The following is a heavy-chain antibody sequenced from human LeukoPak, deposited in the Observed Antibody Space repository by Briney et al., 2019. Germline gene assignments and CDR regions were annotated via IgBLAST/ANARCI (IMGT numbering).Heavy chain of an antibody. CDR2: ISGTHAGRQGTT. CDR1: GFTFSTYD. CDR3: AKGGYFSYDM. J-gene: IGHJ3*02. D-gene: IGHD5-18*01. Sequence: GGSLRLSCAASGFTFSTYDMSWVRQTPGKGLEWVSAISGTHAGRQGTTYYADSVKGRFTISRDDSKNTLYLQMHSLRAEDTAIYFCAKGGYFSYDMWGQGTKVTVPP. V-gene: IGHV3-23*01.